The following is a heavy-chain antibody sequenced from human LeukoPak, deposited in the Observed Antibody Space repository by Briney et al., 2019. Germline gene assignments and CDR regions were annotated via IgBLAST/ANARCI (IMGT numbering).Heavy chain of an antibody. J-gene: IGHJ4*02. CDR3: AKDWDTSSFGFDY. CDR2: IRYDGNNK. CDR1: GFTFGSYG. V-gene: IGHV3-30*02. Sequence: GGSLRLSCAASGFTFGSYGMHWVRQAPGKGLEWVAFIRYDGNNKYYADSVKGRFTISRDNSKTTLYLQMNSLRAEDTAVYYCAKDWDTSSFGFDYWGQGTLVTVSS. D-gene: IGHD5-18*01.